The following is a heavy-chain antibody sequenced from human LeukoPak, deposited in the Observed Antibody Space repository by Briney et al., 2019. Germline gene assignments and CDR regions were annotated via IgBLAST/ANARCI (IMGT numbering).Heavy chain of an antibody. V-gene: IGHV3-53*01. CDR2: IYSGGST. Sequence: GGSLRLSCAASGFTVSSNYMSWVRRAPGKGLEWVSVIYSGGSTYYADSVKGRFTISRDNSKNTLYLQMNSLRAEDTAVYYCARDFYYDSSGYGYWGQGTMVTVSS. CDR1: GFTVSSNY. J-gene: IGHJ4*02. D-gene: IGHD3-22*01. CDR3: ARDFYYDSSGYGY.